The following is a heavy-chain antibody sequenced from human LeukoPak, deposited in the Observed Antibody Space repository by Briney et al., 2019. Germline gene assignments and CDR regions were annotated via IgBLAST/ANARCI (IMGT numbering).Heavy chain of an antibody. CDR1: GGSISSYY. V-gene: IGHV4-59*01. Sequence: PSETLSLTCTVSGGSISSYYWSWIRQPPGKGLEWIGYIYYSGSTNYNPSLKSRVTISVDTSKNQFSLKLSSVTAADTAVYYCARYVVVTAYFDYWSQGTLVTVSS. J-gene: IGHJ4*02. D-gene: IGHD2-21*02. CDR2: IYYSGST. CDR3: ARYVVVTAYFDY.